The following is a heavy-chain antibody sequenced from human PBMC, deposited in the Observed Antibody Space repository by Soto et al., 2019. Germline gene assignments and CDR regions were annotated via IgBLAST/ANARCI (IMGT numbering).Heavy chain of an antibody. CDR2: IWYDGSNK. Sequence: GGSLRLSCAASGFTFSSYGMHWVRQAPGKGLEWVAVIWYDGSNKYYADSVKGRFTISRDNSKNTLYLQMNSLRAEDTAVYYCARDRQQLVSAYYYYYYYGMDVWGQGTTVTVSS. CDR1: GFTFSSYG. CDR3: ARDRQQLVSAYYYYYYYGMDV. J-gene: IGHJ6*02. D-gene: IGHD6-13*01. V-gene: IGHV3-33*01.